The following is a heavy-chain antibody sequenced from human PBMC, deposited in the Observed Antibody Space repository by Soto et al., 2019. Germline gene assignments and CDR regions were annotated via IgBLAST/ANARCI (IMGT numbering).Heavy chain of an antibody. Sequence: QSQTLSLPCAISGDSVSSNSAAWNWIRQSPSRGLEWLGRTYYRSKWYNDYAVSVKSRITINPDTSKNQFSLQLNSVTPEDTAVYYCARGWELHYYFDYWGQGTLVTVSS. V-gene: IGHV6-1*01. CDR1: GDSVSSNSAA. D-gene: IGHD1-26*01. CDR2: TYYRSKWYN. J-gene: IGHJ4*02. CDR3: ARGWELHYYFDY.